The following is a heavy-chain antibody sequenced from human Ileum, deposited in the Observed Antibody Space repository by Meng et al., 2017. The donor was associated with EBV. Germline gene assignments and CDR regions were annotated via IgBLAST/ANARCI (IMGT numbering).Heavy chain of an antibody. CDR3: ASGRDYAWHS. CDR2: IYHSGST. V-gene: IGHV4-4*02. J-gene: IGHJ4*02. CDR1: GDSISSNNW. Sequence: QVQLQESGPGLVKPSGTLSLSGAVSGDSISSNNWWSWVRQPPGKGLEWIGEIYHSGSTNYNPSFKSRVTMSVDKSMNQISLNLSSVTAADTAVYYCASGRDYAWHSWGRGTLVTVSS. D-gene: IGHD4-17*01.